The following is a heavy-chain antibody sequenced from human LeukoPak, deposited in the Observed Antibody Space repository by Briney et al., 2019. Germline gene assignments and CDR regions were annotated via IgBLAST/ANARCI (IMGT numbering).Heavy chain of an antibody. V-gene: IGHV4-59*08. J-gene: IGHJ3*02. CDR2: IYYSGST. D-gene: IGHD3-10*01. CDR3: ARRSYYGSGSYEYAFDI. CDR1: GASISSYY. Sequence: SETLSLTCTVSGASISSYYWGWVRQPPGKGLELIGYIYYSGSTNYNPSLKSRVTISVDTSKNQFSLKLSSVTAADTAVYYCARRSYYGSGSYEYAFDIWGQGTMVTVSS.